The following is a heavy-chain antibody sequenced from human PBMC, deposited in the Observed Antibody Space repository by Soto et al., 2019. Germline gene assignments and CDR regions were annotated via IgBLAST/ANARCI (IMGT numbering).Heavy chain of an antibody. J-gene: IGHJ6*02. CDR2: IIPIFGTA. V-gene: IGHV1-69*13. CDR3: AREPGTTGTTVYYYGMDV. Sequence: SVKVSCEASGGTFSSYAISWVRQAPGQGLEWMGGIIPIFGTANYAQKFQGRVTITADESTSTAYMELSSLRSEDTAVYYCAREPGTTGTTVYYYGMDVWGQGTTVTVSS. D-gene: IGHD1-1*01. CDR1: GGTFSSYA.